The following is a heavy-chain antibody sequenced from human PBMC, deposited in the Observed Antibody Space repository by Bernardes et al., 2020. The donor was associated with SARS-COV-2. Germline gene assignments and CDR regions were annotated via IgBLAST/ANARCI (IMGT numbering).Heavy chain of an antibody. CDR2: TYYSGST. J-gene: IGHJ5*02. D-gene: IGHD3-9*01. CDR1: GVSVRSYD. CDR3: AGGPPQYSHVGTGYFAA. Sequence: SETLSLTCSVSGVSVRSYDWSWIRQPPGKELEWIGSTYYSGSTNYNPSLKSRVTISVETSKNQFSLKLTSVTAADTAVYYCAGGPPQYSHVGTGYFAAWGQGTLVNVSS. V-gene: IGHV4-59*02.